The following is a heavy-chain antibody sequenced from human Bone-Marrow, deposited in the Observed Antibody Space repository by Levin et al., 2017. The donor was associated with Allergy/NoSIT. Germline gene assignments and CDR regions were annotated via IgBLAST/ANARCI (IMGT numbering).Heavy chain of an antibody. V-gene: IGHV4-59*01. CDR2: IHYTGST. J-gene: IGHJ6*02. CDR1: GSISGYY. CDR3: ARRLGPTVVTWTYYGMDV. Sequence: SQTLSLTCTVSGSISGYYWSWIRQPPGKGLEWIGYIHYTGSTNYNPSLESRVTISVDTSMNQFSLKLSSVTAADTAVYYCARRLGPTVVTWTYYGMDVWGQGTTVTVSS. D-gene: IGHD4-23*01.